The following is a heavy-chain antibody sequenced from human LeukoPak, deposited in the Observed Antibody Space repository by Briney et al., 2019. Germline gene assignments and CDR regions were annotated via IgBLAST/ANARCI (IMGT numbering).Heavy chain of an antibody. CDR2: IYYTGST. CDR1: GGSITNYY. V-gene: IGHV4-59*01. D-gene: IGHD6-13*01. Sequence: NPSETLSLTCTVSGGSITNYYWSWIRQPPGKGLEWIGYIYYTGSTNYNPSLRSRVTISVDTSKNQLSLKLTSVTPADTAVYAREAAAGIPPLYNWFDPWGQGTLVTVSA. CDR3: EAAAGIPPLYNWFDP. J-gene: IGHJ5*02.